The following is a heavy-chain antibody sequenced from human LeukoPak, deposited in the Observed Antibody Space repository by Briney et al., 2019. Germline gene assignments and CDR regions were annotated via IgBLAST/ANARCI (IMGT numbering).Heavy chain of an antibody. Sequence: GGSLRLSCAASGFTFSGYSMNWVRQAPGKGLEWVAFIRYDGSNKYYADSVKGRFTISRDNSKNTLYLQMNSLRAEDTAVYYCAKDLAPLYYYDSSGVDYWGQGTLVTVSS. J-gene: IGHJ4*02. V-gene: IGHV3-30*02. CDR3: AKDLAPLYYYDSSGVDY. CDR2: IRYDGSNK. CDR1: GFTFSGYS. D-gene: IGHD3-22*01.